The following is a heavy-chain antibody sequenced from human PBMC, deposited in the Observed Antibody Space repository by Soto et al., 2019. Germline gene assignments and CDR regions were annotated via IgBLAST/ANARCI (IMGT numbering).Heavy chain of an antibody. D-gene: IGHD3-10*01. Sequence: SVKVSCKASGYTFTGYYMHWVRQAPGQGLEWMGWIIPIFGTANYAQKFQGRVTITADESTSTAYMELSSLRSEDTAVYYCAGTKTTYYYGSGSSEYFQHWGQGTLVTVSS. CDR1: GYTFTGYY. J-gene: IGHJ1*01. CDR2: IIPIFGTA. V-gene: IGHV1-69*13. CDR3: AGTKTTYYYGSGSSEYFQH.